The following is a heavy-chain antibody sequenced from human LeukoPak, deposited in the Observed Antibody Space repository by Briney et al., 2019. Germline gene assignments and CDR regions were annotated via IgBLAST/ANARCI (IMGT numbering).Heavy chain of an antibody. D-gene: IGHD3-16*02. Sequence: ASVKVSCKSSGYTFNGYYIHWVRQAPGQGLEWMGWTNPNSGGTNYAQKFQGRVTMTRDTSISTAYMELSRLRSDDTAVYYCARSSTPYDYVWGSYRYWGQGTLVTVSS. J-gene: IGHJ4*02. CDR3: ARSSTPYDYVWGSYRY. CDR2: TNPNSGGT. V-gene: IGHV1-2*02. CDR1: GYTFNGYY.